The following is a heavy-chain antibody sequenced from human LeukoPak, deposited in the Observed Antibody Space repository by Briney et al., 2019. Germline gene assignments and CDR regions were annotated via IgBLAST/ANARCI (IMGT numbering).Heavy chain of an antibody. CDR2: IYYSGST. CDR3: ARDRRVVATIKGDY. Sequence: PSETLSLTCTVSGGSISSSSYYWGWIRQPPGKGLEWIGSIYYSGSTYYNPSLKSRVTISVDTSKNQFSLKLSFVTAADTAVYYCARDRRVVATIKGDYWGQGTLVTVSS. CDR1: GGSISSSSYY. D-gene: IGHD5-12*01. V-gene: IGHV4-39*07. J-gene: IGHJ4*02.